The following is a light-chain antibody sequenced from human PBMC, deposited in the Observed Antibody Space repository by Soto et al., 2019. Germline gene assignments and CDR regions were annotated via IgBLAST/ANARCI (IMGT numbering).Light chain of an antibody. CDR3: QQYNSYST. CDR1: QTISSF. V-gene: IGKV1-5*01. J-gene: IGKJ1*01. CDR2: EAS. Sequence: IHMTHSPSTLSASVGYRVTITFRASQTISSFLAWYQHKVGEAPKLLIAEASSLESGVPSRFSGSGSGTEFTLTISSLQPDDFATYYCQQYNSYSTFGQGTKVDIK.